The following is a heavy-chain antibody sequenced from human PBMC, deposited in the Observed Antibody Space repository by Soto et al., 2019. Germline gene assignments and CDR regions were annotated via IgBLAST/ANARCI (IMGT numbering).Heavy chain of an antibody. J-gene: IGHJ5*02. CDR3: ARAVVVVPAAPQYNWFDP. Sequence: SETLSLTCAVYGGSFSGYYWSWIRQPPGKGLEWIGEINHSGSTNYNPSLKSRVTISVDTSKNQFSLKLSSVTAADTAVYYCARAVVVVPAAPQYNWFDPWGQGTLVTVSS. V-gene: IGHV4-34*01. CDR1: GGSFSGYY. D-gene: IGHD2-2*01. CDR2: INHSGST.